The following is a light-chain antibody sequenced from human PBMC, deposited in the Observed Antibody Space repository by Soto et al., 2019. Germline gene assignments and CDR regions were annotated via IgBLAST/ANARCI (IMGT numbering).Light chain of an antibody. V-gene: IGLV2-14*03. J-gene: IGLJ1*01. CDR2: DVN. CDR3: SSYTRSSTLV. Sequence: QSVLTQPASVSGSPGQSITISCTGTNSDVGGYNYVSWYQQHPGKAPKLIIYDVNNRPSGVPDRFSGAKSGNTASLTISGLQAEDEGDYYCSSYTRSSTLVFGTGTKLTVL. CDR1: NSDVGGYNY.